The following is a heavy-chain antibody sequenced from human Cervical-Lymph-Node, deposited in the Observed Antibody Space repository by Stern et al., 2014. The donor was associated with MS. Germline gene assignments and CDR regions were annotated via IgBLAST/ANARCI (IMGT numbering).Heavy chain of an antibody. Sequence: VQLQESCPGLVKPSEALSLTCSVSGGSIRSYFWTWIRQPPGKGLEWIGYVNHNGDADYNSSLKGRVTISVDTSRNRLSLKLSSVTVADTAVYYCARVNRVVVATHYYYGMDVWGQGTTVTVSS. J-gene: IGHJ6*02. D-gene: IGHD2-21*01. CDR1: GGSIRSYF. CDR2: VNHNGDA. CDR3: ARVNRVVVATHYYYGMDV. V-gene: IGHV4-59*01.